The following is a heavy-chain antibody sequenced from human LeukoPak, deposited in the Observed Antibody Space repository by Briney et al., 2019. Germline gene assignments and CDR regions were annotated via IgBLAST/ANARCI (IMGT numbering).Heavy chain of an antibody. CDR1: GDSISSGDYY. V-gene: IGHV4-61*02. CDR3: ARGRGIAVALPFDP. J-gene: IGHJ5*02. Sequence: SETLSLTCTVSGDSISSGDYYWSWIRQPAGKGLEWIGRISSSGSTNYNPSLKSRVTISVDTSKNQFPLKLSSVTAADTAVYYCARGRGIAVALPFDPWGQGTLVTVSS. D-gene: IGHD6-19*01. CDR2: ISSSGST.